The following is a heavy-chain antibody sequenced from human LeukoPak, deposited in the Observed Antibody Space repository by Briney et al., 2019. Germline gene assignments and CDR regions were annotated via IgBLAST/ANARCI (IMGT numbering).Heavy chain of an antibody. CDR1: GGTFSSYA. V-gene: IGHV1-69*13. D-gene: IGHD6-19*01. J-gene: IGHJ4*02. CDR3: ARGAAVAGYFDY. Sequence: SVKVSCKASGGTFSSYAISWVRQAPGQGLEWMGGIIPIFGTANYAQKFQGRVTITADESTSTAYMELSSLRSEDAAVYYCARGAAVAGYFDYWGQGTLVTVSS. CDR2: IIPIFGTA.